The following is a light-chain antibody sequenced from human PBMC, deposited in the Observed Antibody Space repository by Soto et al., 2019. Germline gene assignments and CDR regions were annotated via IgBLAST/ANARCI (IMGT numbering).Light chain of an antibody. CDR1: QSINNW. J-gene: IGKJ4*01. V-gene: IGKV1-5*03. Sequence: DIQMTQSPSTLSASVGDRVTITCRASQSINNWLAWYQQKPGKAPKLLIYKASSLESGVPSRFSGSGFGTEFIFTISSLQPDDFAIYYCQQYDSYYLFTFGGGTKVDIK. CDR2: KAS. CDR3: QQYDSYYLFT.